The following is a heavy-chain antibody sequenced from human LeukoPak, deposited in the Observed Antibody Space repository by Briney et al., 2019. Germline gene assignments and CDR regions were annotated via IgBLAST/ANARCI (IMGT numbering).Heavy chain of an antibody. CDR1: GGTFSSYA. V-gene: IGHV1-69*13. CDR3: ARDWEDGSGANWFDP. J-gene: IGHJ5*02. CDR2: MIPIFGTA. D-gene: IGHD3-10*01. Sequence: SVKVSCKASGGTFSSYAISWVRQAPGQGLEWMGGMIPIFGTANYAQKFQGRVTITADESTSTAYMELSSLRSEDTAVYYCARDWEDGSGANWFDPWGQGTLVTVSS.